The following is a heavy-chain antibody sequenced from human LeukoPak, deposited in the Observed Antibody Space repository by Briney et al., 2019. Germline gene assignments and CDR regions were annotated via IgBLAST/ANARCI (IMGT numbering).Heavy chain of an antibody. CDR2: INHSGST. CDR1: SGSFSGYY. CDR3: ARRRYYDSSGYLD. V-gene: IGHV4-34*01. D-gene: IGHD3-22*01. Sequence: PSETLSLTCAVYSGSFSGYYWSWIRQPPGKGLEWIGEINHSGSTNYNPSLKSRVTISVDTSNNQFSLNLSSVTAADTALYFCARRRYYDSSGYLDWGQGTLVTVSS. J-gene: IGHJ1*01.